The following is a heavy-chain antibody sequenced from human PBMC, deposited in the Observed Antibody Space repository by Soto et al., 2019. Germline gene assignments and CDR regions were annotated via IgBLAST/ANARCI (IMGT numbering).Heavy chain of an antibody. CDR1: GYTFTSYG. CDR3: ARVSPSSRAAEP. Sequence: ASVKVSCKASGYTFTSYGISWVRQAPGQGLEWMGWISAYNGNTNYAQSLQGRVTMTTDTSTTTAYMELRSLKFDDTAVYYCARVSPSSRAAEPWGQGTRVTVS. J-gene: IGHJ4*02. CDR2: ISAYNGNT. D-gene: IGHD6-13*01. V-gene: IGHV1-18*01.